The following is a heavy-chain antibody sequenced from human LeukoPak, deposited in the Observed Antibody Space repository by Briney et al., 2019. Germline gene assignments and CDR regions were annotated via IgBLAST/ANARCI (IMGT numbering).Heavy chain of an antibody. CDR1: GGSISSYY. CDR2: IYYSGST. Sequence: PSETLSLTCTVSGGSISSYYWSWIRQPPGKGLEWIGYIYYSGSTNYNPPLKSRATISVDTSKNQFSLKLSSVTAADTAVYYCARVSTTGFDPWGQGTLVTVSS. J-gene: IGHJ5*02. CDR3: ARVSTTGFDP. D-gene: IGHD2/OR15-2a*01. V-gene: IGHV4-59*01.